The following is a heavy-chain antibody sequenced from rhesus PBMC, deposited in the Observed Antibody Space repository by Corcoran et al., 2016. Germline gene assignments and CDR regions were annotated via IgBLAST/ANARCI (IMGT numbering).Heavy chain of an antibody. CDR2: ISGSDGST. CDR3: ARDRIYSGYDY. CDR1: GGSSRDHW. J-gene: IGHJ4*01. Sequence: QLQLQASGPGLVKPSETLSRPCAVSGGSSRDHWWSWVRQPPVKGLEWIGRISGSDGSTSYNPSFKSRATISTDTSKNHLSLKLISVTAADTAVYYCARDRIYSGYDYWGQGVLVTVSS. D-gene: IGHD5-24*01. V-gene: IGHV4-173*01.